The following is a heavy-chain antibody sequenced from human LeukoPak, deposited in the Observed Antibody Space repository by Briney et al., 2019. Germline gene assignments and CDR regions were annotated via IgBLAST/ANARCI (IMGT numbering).Heavy chain of an antibody. CDR2: IKQDGSEK. Sequence: GGSLRLSCAASGFTFSSYSMNWVRQAPGKGLEWVANIKQDGSEKYYVDSVKGRFTISRDNAKNSLYLQMNSLRAEDTAVYYCARTIYVWGSYRYKGDYFDYWGQGTLVTVSS. CDR1: GFTFSSYS. CDR3: ARTIYVWGSYRYKGDYFDY. D-gene: IGHD3-16*02. J-gene: IGHJ4*02. V-gene: IGHV3-7*01.